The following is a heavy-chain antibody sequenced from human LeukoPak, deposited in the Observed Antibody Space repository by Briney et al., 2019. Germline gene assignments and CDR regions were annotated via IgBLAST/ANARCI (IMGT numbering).Heavy chain of an antibody. CDR3: ASSYYFGSDRPDY. J-gene: IGHJ4*02. D-gene: IGHD3-10*01. Sequence: SETLSLTCTASGGTFSSYYWSWVRQPPGKGLEWIGDTYYSGSTYYNPSLKSRVTISVDTSKLQCSLKLSSVTAADTAVYYCASSYYFGSDRPDYWGEGTLVTVSS. CDR1: GGTFSSYY. V-gene: IGHV4-59*08. CDR2: TYYSGST.